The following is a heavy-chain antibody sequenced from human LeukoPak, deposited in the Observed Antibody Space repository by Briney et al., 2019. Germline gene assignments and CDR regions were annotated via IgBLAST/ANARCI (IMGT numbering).Heavy chain of an antibody. D-gene: IGHD5-12*01. Sequence: GGSLRLSCAASGFTFTTHWIHWVRQAPGKGLVWVSRIKPDGSDTNYADSVKGRFTISRDNAKNTVYLQMNSLRAEDTAVYYCARGKYGGYFIDYWGQGTLVTVSS. J-gene: IGHJ4*02. V-gene: IGHV3-74*01. CDR2: IKPDGSDT. CDR3: ARGKYGGYFIDY. CDR1: GFTFTTHW.